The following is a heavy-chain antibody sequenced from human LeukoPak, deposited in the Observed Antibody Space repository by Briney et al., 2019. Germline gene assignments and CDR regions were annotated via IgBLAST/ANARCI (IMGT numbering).Heavy chain of an antibody. D-gene: IGHD2-2*01. Sequence: SETLSLTCAVYGGSFSGYYWSWIRQPPGKGLEWIGEINHSGSTNYNPSLKSRVTISVDTSKNQFSLKLSSVTAADTAVYYCARGIVNIVVVPAATQKTRYYYYYYMDVWGKGTTVTISS. CDR3: ARGIVNIVVVPAATQKTRYYYYYYMDV. V-gene: IGHV4-34*01. CDR2: INHSGST. CDR1: GGSFSGYY. J-gene: IGHJ6*03.